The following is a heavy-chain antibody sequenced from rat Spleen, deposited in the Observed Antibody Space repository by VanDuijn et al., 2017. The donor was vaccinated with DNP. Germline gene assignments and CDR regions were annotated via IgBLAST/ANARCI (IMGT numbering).Heavy chain of an antibody. CDR1: GFSLTSYT. D-gene: IGHD1-11*01. CDR2: ISSGGNT. V-gene: IGHV2-6*01. J-gene: IGHJ2*01. Sequence: QVQLKESGPGLVQPSQTLSLTCTVSGFSLTSYTVSWVRQPPGKGLEWIAAISSGGNTYYNSALKSRLSISRDTSKSQVFLKMNSLQTEDTAMYFCTEGIDWGQGVMVTVSS. CDR3: TEGID.